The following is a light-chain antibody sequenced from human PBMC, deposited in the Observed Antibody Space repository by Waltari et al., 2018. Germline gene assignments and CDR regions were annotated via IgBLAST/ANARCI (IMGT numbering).Light chain of an antibody. CDR2: EVT. Sequence: QSALTQPASVSGSPGQSITISCTGGTSEIGKYNLVSWYMQNPGKAPKVILYEVTKRPPGISDGFSGSKSGDTASLTISGLQAEDEADYYCSSYAGRDTYVVCGGGTKLTVL. V-gene: IGLV2-23*02. CDR1: TSEIGKYNL. CDR3: SSYAGRDTYVV. J-gene: IGLJ2*01.